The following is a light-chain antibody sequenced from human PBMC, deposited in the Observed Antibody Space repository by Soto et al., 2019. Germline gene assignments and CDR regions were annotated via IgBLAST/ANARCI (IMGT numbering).Light chain of an antibody. CDR1: SSDVGRYKL. CDR3: SSYTTSSTLI. Sequence: QSALTQPASVSGSPGQSITISCTGTSSDVGRYKLVSWYQQHPGKAPKLMIYYVTNRPSGVSNRFSGSKSGNTASLTISGLQAEDEDDYNCSSYTTSSTLIFGGGTKLTVL. CDR2: YVT. J-gene: IGLJ2*01. V-gene: IGLV2-14*03.